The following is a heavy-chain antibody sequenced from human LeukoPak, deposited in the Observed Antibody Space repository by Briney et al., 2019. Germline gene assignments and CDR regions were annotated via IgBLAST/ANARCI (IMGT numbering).Heavy chain of an antibody. CDR3: ARSSVGARRRIDY. CDR1: GYTFTSYD. J-gene: IGHJ4*02. V-gene: IGHV1-8*01. Sequence: ASVKVSCKASGYTFTSYDINWVRQATGQGRDWMEWMNPNSGNTGYAQKFQGRVTMTRSPSINPAYLELNSLTSEAPAVYYCARSSVGARRRIDYWGQGSLVTVSS. D-gene: IGHD1-26*01. CDR2: MNPNSGNT.